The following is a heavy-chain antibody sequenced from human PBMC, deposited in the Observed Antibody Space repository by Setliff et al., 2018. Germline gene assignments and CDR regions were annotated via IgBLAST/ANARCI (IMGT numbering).Heavy chain of an antibody. CDR2: SRYAENYQ. D-gene: IGHD3-9*01. CDR3: ANHNPARRALNGTPLDN. V-gene: IGHV3-30-3*01. J-gene: IGHJ4*02. Sequence: GGSLRLSCAASGFTISYYAIHWVRQAPGKGLEWVAVSRYAENYQYYADSVKGRFTISRDNSENTLYLQMNSLRPDDTAVYHCANHNPARRALNGTPLDNWGQGTLVTVSS. CDR1: GFTISYYA.